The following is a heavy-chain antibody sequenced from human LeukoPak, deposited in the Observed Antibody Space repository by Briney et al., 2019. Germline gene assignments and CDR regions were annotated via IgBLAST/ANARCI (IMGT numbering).Heavy chain of an antibody. CDR3: ARDFLSNRDTAPHF. V-gene: IGHV4-38-2*02. CDR2: IHHSGNT. J-gene: IGHJ4*02. D-gene: IGHD5-18*01. Sequence: SETLSLTCTVSGYSMRSGYYWGWIRQPPGKGLEWIGSIHHSGNTYCNPSLRSRVTMSVDTSKNQFSLTLSSVTAADTAVYYCARDFLSNRDTAPHFWGQGTLAIVSS. CDR1: GYSMRSGYY.